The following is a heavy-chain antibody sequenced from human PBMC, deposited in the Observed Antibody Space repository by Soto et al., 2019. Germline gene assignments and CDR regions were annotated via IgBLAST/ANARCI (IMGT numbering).Heavy chain of an antibody. V-gene: IGHV3-23*01. Sequence: EVQLLESGGGLVQPGGSLRLSCAGSRFTFSSYAMRWVRQAPGKGLEWVSAISGSGDSTYYADSVKGRFTISRDNSKNTVYLQMNSLRGEDTAVYYCARRGSGSYYDYWGQGTLVTVSS. D-gene: IGHD1-26*01. CDR3: ARRGSGSYYDY. J-gene: IGHJ4*02. CDR1: RFTFSSYA. CDR2: ISGSGDST.